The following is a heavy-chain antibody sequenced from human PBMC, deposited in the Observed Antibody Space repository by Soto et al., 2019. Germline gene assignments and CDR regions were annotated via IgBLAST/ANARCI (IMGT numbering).Heavy chain of an antibody. CDR2: TYYRSKWYN. Sequence: PSQTLSLTCAISGDSVSSNSAAWNWIRQSPSRDLEWLGRTYYRSKWYNDYAVSVKSRITINPDTSKNQFSLQLNSVTPEDTAVYYCARGSSSSNYYYYGMDVWGQGTTVTVSS. CDR1: GDSVSSNSAA. J-gene: IGHJ6*02. D-gene: IGHD6-6*01. CDR3: ARGSSSSNYYYYGMDV. V-gene: IGHV6-1*01.